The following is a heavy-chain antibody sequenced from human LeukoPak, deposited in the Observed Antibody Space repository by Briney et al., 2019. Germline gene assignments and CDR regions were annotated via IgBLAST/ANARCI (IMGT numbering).Heavy chain of an antibody. J-gene: IGHJ3*02. CDR1: GFTFSSYS. D-gene: IGHD3-9*01. CDR2: ISYDGSNK. CDR3: TTLRWHDNAFDI. V-gene: IGHV3-30*03. Sequence: GGSLRLSCAASGFTFSSYSMNWVRQAPGKGLEWVAVISYDGSNKYYADSVKGRFTISRDNSKNTLYLQMDSLRADDTAVYYCTTLRWHDNAFDIWGQGTLVTVSS.